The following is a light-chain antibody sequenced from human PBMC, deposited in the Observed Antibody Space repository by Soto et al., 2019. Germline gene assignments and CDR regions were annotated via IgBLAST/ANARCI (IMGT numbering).Light chain of an antibody. CDR1: QTISSW. V-gene: IGKV1-5*03. J-gene: IGKJ1*01. CDR2: KAS. Sequence: DIQMTQSPSTLSGSVGDRVTITCRASQTISSWLAWYQQKPGKAPKLLIYKASTLKSGVPSRFSGSGSGTEFTLTISSLQPDDFATYYRKNYNSYSEAFGQRTKVDSK. CDR3: KNYNSYSEA.